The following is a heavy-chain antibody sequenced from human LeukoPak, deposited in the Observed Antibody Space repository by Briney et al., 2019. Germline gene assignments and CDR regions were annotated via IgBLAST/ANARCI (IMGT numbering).Heavy chain of an antibody. CDR1: GFTFSSYS. Sequence: GGSLRLSCAASGFTFSSYSMNWVRQAPGKGLERVSYIGAAGSTIYYADSVKGRFTISRDNAKNSLFLQMNSLRAEDTAVYYCARDSSTYAGPPDYWGQGTLVTVSS. V-gene: IGHV3-48*01. D-gene: IGHD2-2*01. J-gene: IGHJ4*02. CDR2: IGAAGSTI. CDR3: ARDSSTYAGPPDY.